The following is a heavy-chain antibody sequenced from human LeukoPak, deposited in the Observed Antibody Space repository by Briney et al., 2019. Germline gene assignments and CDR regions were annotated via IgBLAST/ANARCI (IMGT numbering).Heavy chain of an antibody. CDR1: GFVFSIYT. J-gene: IGHJ4*02. Sequence: GGSPRLSCSASGFVFSIYTMYWVRQAPGKGPEYVSTISGSGNGGSIYYADSVKGRFTISRDDSKSILYLQMNGLRSEDTAVYYCVEDFGRVRGTPDSWGQGTLVTVSS. D-gene: IGHD3-16*01. CDR2: ISGSGNGGSI. V-gene: IGHV3-64D*06. CDR3: VEDFGRVRGTPDS.